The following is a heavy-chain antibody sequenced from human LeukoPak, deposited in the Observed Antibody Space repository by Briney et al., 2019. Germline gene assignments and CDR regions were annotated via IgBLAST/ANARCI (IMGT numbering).Heavy chain of an antibody. J-gene: IGHJ3*02. CDR1: GYTFTSYG. Sequence: ASVKVSCKASGYTFTSYGISWVRQAPGQGLEWMGWISAYNGNTNYAQKRQGRVTMTTDTSTSTAYMELRSLRSDDTAVYYCARGSVYYYDSSGYYYLWKDDAFDIWGQGTMVTVSS. CDR3: ARGSVYYYDSSGYYYLWKDDAFDI. V-gene: IGHV1-18*01. CDR2: ISAYNGNT. D-gene: IGHD3-22*01.